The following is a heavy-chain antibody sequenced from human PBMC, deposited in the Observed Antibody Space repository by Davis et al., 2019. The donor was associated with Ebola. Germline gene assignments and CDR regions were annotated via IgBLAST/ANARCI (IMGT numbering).Heavy chain of an antibody. J-gene: IGHJ4*02. CDR1: GYTFTSYY. Sequence: AASVKVSCKASGYTFTSYYMHWVRQAPGQGLEWMGIINPSGGSTSYAQKFQGRVTITADKSTSTAYMELSSLRSEDTAVYYCAGYYYYGSGRADYWGQGTLVTVSS. CDR2: INPSGGST. CDR3: AGYYYYGSGRADY. D-gene: IGHD3-10*01. V-gene: IGHV1-46*01.